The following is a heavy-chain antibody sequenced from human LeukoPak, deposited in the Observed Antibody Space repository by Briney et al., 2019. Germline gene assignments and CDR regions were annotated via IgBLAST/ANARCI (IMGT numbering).Heavy chain of an antibody. D-gene: IGHD3-10*01. CDR1: GGSISSYY. V-gene: IGHV4-59*01. CDR2: IYYSGST. CDR3: ARALSELLWFGELSGNWFDP. Sequence: PSETLSLTCTVSGGSISSYYWSWIRQPPGKGLEWIGNIYYSGSTNYNPSPKSRVTISVDTSKNQFSLKLSSVTAADTAVYYCARALSELLWFGELSGNWFDPWGQGTLVTVSS. J-gene: IGHJ5*02.